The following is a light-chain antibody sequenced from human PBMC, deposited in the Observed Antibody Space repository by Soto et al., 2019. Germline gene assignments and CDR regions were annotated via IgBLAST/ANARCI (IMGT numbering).Light chain of an antibody. CDR3: HVWDSDSDHPV. Sequence: SYELTQPPSVSVAPGKTATLPCGGENIGRKSVHWYQQKAGQAPVPVIYFESDRPSRIPERFSGSNFGNTATLTITRVDAGDEADYYCHVWDSDSDHPVFGGGTKLTVL. J-gene: IGLJ2*01. CDR2: FES. CDR1: NIGRKS. V-gene: IGLV3-21*04.